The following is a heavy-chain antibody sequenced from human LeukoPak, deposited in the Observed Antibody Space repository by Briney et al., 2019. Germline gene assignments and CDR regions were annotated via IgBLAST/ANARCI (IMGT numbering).Heavy chain of an antibody. CDR1: GFTFSSYA. Sequence: GGSLRLSCAASGFTFSSYAMSWVRQAPGKGLEWVSAISGSGGSTYYADSVKGRFTISRDNSKNTLYLQMNSLRAEDTAVCYCAKRSRFGELFATAYYYGMDVWGQGTTVTVSS. D-gene: IGHD3-10*01. CDR3: AKRSRFGELFATAYYYGMDV. CDR2: ISGSGGST. V-gene: IGHV3-23*01. J-gene: IGHJ6*02.